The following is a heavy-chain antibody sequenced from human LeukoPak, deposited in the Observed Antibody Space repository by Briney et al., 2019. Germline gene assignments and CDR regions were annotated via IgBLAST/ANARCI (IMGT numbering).Heavy chain of an antibody. CDR1: GFTFSSYA. CDR3: AKETLYCSGGSCYGSGYFDY. D-gene: IGHD2-15*01. Sequence: GGSLRLSCAASGFTFSSYAMSWVRQAPGKGLEWVSVISGSGGSTYYADSVKGRFTISRDNSKNTLYLQMNSLRAEDTAVYYCAKETLYCSGGSCYGSGYFDYWGQGTLVTVSS. J-gene: IGHJ4*02. V-gene: IGHV3-23*01. CDR2: ISGSGGST.